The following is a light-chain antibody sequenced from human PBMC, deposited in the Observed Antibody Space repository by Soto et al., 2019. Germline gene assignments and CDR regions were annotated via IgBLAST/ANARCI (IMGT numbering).Light chain of an antibody. V-gene: IGLV2-14*01. CDR1: SSDVGGYNY. Sequence: QSALTQPPSASGSPGQSVTISCTGTSSDVGGYNYVSWYQQHPGKAPKLMIYEVSNRPSGVSNRFSGSKSGNTASLTISGLQAEDEADYYCSSYTSSSTRVFGTGTKVTV. CDR3: SSYTSSSTRV. J-gene: IGLJ1*01. CDR2: EVS.